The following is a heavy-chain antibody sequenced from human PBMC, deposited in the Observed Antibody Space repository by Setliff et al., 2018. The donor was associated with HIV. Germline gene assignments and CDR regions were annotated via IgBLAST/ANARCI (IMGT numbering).Heavy chain of an antibody. CDR3: ARAPRGVGSSSHFDY. CDR2: MNPNSGNT. D-gene: IGHD2-2*01. J-gene: IGHJ4*02. V-gene: IGHV1-8*02. CDR1: GYTFSNYD. Sequence: ASVKVSCKASGYTFSNYDINWVRQATGQGLEWMGWMNPNSGNTGYAQKFQGRVTMTRNTSISTAYMQLSSLRSEDTAVYFCARAPRGVGSSSHFDYWGRGTLVTVS.